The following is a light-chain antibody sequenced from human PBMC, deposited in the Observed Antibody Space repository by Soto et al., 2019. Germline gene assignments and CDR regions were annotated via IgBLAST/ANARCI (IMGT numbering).Light chain of an antibody. CDR1: SGSIANNY. J-gene: IGLJ2*01. Sequence: NFMLTQPHSVSESPGKTLSISCTRSSGSIANNYLQWYQQRPGSAPTTVIYENNQRLSGVPDRFSGSTDVSSNSASLTISGLQTEDEADYYCQSYDSDFVVFGGGTKLTVL. CDR2: ENN. CDR3: QSYDSDFVV. V-gene: IGLV6-57*04.